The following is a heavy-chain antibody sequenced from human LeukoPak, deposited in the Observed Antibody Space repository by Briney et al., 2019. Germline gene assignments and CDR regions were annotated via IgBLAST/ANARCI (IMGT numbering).Heavy chain of an antibody. CDR2: IYYSGST. J-gene: IGHJ4*02. Sequence: PAETVSLTCTVSGGSISSGDYYWSWIRQPPGKGLEWIGYIYYSGSTYYNPSLKSRVTISVDTSKNQFSLKLSSVTAADTAVYYCARAVEITMIVVVSHFDYWGRGTRVPVSS. D-gene: IGHD3-22*01. CDR3: ARAVEITMIVVVSHFDY. CDR1: GGSISSGDYY. V-gene: IGHV4-30-4*01.